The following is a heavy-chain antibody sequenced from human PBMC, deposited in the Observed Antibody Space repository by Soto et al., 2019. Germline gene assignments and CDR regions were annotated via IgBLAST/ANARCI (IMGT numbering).Heavy chain of an antibody. V-gene: IGHV4-59*01. CDR2: IYYSGST. J-gene: IGHJ5*02. Sequence: SETLSLTCTVSGGSISSYYWSWFRQPPGKGLEWIGYIYYSGSTNYNPSLKSRVTISVDTSKNQFSLKLSSVTAADTAVYYCARFGLTRNWFDPWGQGTLVTVSS. CDR1: GGSISSYY. CDR3: ARFGLTRNWFDP. D-gene: IGHD3-9*01.